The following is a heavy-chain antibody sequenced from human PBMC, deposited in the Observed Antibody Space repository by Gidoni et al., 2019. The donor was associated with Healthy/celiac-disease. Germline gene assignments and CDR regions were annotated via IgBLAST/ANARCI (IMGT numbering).Heavy chain of an antibody. CDR3: ARARNYCSGGSCYYFDY. Sequence: QVQLVQSGAEVKKPGASVKVSCKTSGYTFTDYYIHWVRQAPGQGLEWMGRINPDSGGTNYPQKFQGRLTMTRDTSISTAYMELSRLRSDDTAVYYCARARNYCSGGSCYYFDYWGQGTLVTVSS. CDR1: GYTFTDYY. D-gene: IGHD2-15*01. J-gene: IGHJ4*02. V-gene: IGHV1-2*06. CDR2: INPDSGGT.